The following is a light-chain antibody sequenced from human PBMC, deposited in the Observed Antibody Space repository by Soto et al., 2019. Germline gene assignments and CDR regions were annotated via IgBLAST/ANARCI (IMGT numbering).Light chain of an antibody. CDR2: DAS. J-gene: IGKJ3*01. Sequence: DIQMTQSPSTLSASVGDRVTITCRASQSINTWLVWYQQKPGQAPKLLIYDASSLESGVPSRFSGSGSGTEFTLTISSLQPDDCATYYCQQCNSYFTFGPGTKVDIK. V-gene: IGKV1-5*01. CDR3: QQCNSYFT. CDR1: QSINTW.